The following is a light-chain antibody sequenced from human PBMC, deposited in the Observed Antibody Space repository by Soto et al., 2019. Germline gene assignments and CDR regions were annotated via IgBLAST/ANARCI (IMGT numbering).Light chain of an antibody. CDR1: SGDVGGYNY. CDR3: SSYTSTSPYV. CDR2: DVS. J-gene: IGLJ1*01. V-gene: IGLV2-14*03. Sequence: QSVLTQPASVSGSPGQSITISCTGTSGDVGGYNYVSWYQQHPDKAPELIIYDVSNRPSGVSTRFSGSKSGNTASLTISGLQAEDEADYYCSSYTSTSPYVFGTGTKAPS.